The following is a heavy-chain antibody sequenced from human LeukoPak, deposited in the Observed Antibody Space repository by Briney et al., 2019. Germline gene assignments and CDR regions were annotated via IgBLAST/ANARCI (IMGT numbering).Heavy chain of an antibody. Sequence: GXLRLSCAASGFTFRSHWMSWVRQAPGKGLEWGANIKQDEIEKHYVDSVKSRFTISRDNAKNSVYLQMDSLRSDDTAVYYCARVGSTMIVHDYWGQGTLVTVSA. J-gene: IGHJ4*02. CDR3: ARVGSTMIVHDY. CDR1: GFTFRSHW. D-gene: IGHD3-22*01. V-gene: IGHV3-7*01. CDR2: IKQDEIEK.